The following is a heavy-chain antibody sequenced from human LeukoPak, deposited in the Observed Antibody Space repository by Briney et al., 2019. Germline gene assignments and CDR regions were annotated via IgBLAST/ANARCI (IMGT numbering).Heavy chain of an antibody. CDR3: ASLGDYYFDY. V-gene: IGHV1-2*06. J-gene: IGHJ4*02. CDR2: INPKSGGT. Sequence: ASVKVSCKASGYTFIDYYIHWVRQAPGQGLEWMGRINPKSGGTNHAQKFQGRVTMTRDTSISTAYMELSRLRSDDTAVYYCASLGDYYFDYWGQGTLVTVSS. CDR1: GYTFIDYY. D-gene: IGHD2-21*01.